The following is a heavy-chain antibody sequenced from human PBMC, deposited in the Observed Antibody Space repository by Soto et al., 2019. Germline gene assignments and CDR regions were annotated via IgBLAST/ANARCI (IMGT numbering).Heavy chain of an antibody. CDR3: ARDLFPDSSSWYPVDY. CDR2: ISAYNGNT. D-gene: IGHD6-13*01. V-gene: IGHV1-18*01. Sequence: ASVKISCKASGYTFTSYGISWVRQAPGQGLEWMGWISAYNGNTNYAQKLQGRVTMTTDTSTSTAYMELRSLRSDDTAVYYCARDLFPDSSSWYPVDYWGQGTLVTVSS. CDR1: GYTFTSYG. J-gene: IGHJ4*02.